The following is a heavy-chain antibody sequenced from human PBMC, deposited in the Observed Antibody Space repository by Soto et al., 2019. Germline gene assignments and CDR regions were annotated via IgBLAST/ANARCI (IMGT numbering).Heavy chain of an antibody. CDR2: ISPGDSDT. Sequence: PGESLKISCKGSGYSFTSYWIGWVRQMPGKGLEWMGIISPGDSDTRYSPSFHGPVTISADKSISTGYLQWSSLKATDTAMYYCARGPLVVRRVIINPKHAFDICGQGTMVTVSS. J-gene: IGHJ3*02. CDR3: ARGPLVVRRVIINPKHAFDI. CDR1: GYSFTSYW. D-gene: IGHD3-10*01. V-gene: IGHV5-51*01.